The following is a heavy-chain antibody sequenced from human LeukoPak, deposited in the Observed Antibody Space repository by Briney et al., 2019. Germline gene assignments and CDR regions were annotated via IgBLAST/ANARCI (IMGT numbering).Heavy chain of an antibody. CDR1: GFAFSNYW. V-gene: IGHV3-7*01. CDR2: IKQGGSEK. CDR3: ARDRWGYSYGGD. J-gene: IGHJ4*02. D-gene: IGHD5-18*01. Sequence: GGSLRLSCAASGFAFSNYWMSWVRRAPGKGLEWVANIKQGGSEKFYVDSVKGRFTISRDNAKNSLYLQMNSLRADDTAVYFCARDRWGYSYGGDWGQGTLVTVSS.